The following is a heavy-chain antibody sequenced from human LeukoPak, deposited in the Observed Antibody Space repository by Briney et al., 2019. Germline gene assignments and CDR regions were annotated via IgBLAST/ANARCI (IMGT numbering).Heavy chain of an antibody. V-gene: IGHV4-39*07. Sequence: PSETLSLTCTVSGGSISSSSYYWGWIRQPPGKGLEWIGSIYYSGSTNYNPSLKSRVTISVDTSKNQFSLKLSSVTAADTAVYYCATYGEDLNWFDPWGQGTLVTVSS. CDR2: IYYSGST. CDR1: GGSISSSSYY. J-gene: IGHJ5*02. D-gene: IGHD3-10*01. CDR3: ATYGEDLNWFDP.